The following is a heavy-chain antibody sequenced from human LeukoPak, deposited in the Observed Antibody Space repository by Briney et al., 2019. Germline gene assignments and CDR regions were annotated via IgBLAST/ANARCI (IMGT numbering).Heavy chain of an antibody. J-gene: IGHJ4*02. CDR1: GFTFSSYS. CDR2: ISSSSSSYI. CDR3: ASHLEYYYGSGSYYTN. Sequence: PGGSLRLSCAASGFTFSSYSMNWVRQAPGKGLEWVSSISSSSSSYIYYADSVKGRFTISRDNAKNSLYLQMNSLRAEDTAVYYCASHLEYYYGSGSYYTNWGQGTLVTVSS. V-gene: IGHV3-21*01. D-gene: IGHD3-10*01.